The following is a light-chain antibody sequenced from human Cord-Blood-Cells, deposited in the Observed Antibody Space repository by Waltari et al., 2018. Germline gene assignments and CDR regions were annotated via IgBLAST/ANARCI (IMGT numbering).Light chain of an antibody. CDR1: SSDVGGYNY. Sequence: QSALTQPASVSGSPGQSITISCTGTSSDVGGYNYVSWYQHHPGKAPKLMIYEVSSRPSGVSKRFSGSKSGNTASLTISGLQAEDDADYYCSSYTSSSTYVFGTGTKVTVL. V-gene: IGLV2-14*01. CDR2: EVS. CDR3: SSYTSSSTYV. J-gene: IGLJ1*01.